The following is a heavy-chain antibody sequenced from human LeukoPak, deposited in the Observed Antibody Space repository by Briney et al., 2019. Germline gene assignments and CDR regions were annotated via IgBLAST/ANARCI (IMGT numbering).Heavy chain of an antibody. D-gene: IGHD6-19*01. Sequence: GGSLRLSCAASGFTFSSYAMSWVRQAPWEGLEWVSGLNKIGGNTIYADSVKGRFTISRDNSKNTMFLQMNSLRAEDTAVYYCAKEFSGGWSFDFWGQGTLVTVSS. V-gene: IGHV3-23*01. CDR1: GFTFSSYA. CDR2: LNKIGGNT. J-gene: IGHJ4*02. CDR3: AKEFSGGWSFDF.